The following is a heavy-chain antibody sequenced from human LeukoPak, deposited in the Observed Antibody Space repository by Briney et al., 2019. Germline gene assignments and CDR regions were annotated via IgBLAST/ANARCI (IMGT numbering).Heavy chain of an antibody. CDR3: AKTPNSGNYYASFDY. CDR1: GFTFSNYA. CDR2: ISGSGGTT. V-gene: IGHV3-23*01. D-gene: IGHD1-26*01. Sequence: GGSLRLTCVASGFTFSNYAMSWVRQAPGKGLEWVSVISGSGGTTYYAGSVKGRFTISRDNSKDTLYLQMNSLRAEDTAVYYCAKTPNSGNYYASFDYWGQGTLVTVSS. J-gene: IGHJ4*02.